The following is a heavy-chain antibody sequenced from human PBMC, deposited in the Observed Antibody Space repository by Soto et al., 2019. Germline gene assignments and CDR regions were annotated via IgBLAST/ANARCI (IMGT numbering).Heavy chain of an antibody. J-gene: IGHJ5*02. D-gene: IGHD2-2*01. CDR1: GGSISSYY. Sequence: SETLSLTCTVSGGSISSYYWSWTRQPPGKGLEWIGYIYYSGSTNYNPSLKSRVTISVDTSKNQFSLKLSSVTAADTAVYYCARGPIGYCSSTSCYRNWFDPWGQGTLVTSPQ. V-gene: IGHV4-59*12. CDR2: IYYSGST. CDR3: ARGPIGYCSSTSCYRNWFDP.